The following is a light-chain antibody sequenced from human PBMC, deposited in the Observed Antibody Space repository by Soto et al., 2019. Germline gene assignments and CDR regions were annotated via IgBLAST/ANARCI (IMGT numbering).Light chain of an antibody. J-gene: IGLJ3*02. CDR3: TSYTATSTLGV. CDR1: SSDVGAYNY. Sequence: QSALTQPPSASGSPGQSVTISCTGTSSDVGAYNYVSWYQQHPGTAPKLIIYEVSNRPSGISNRFSGSKSGNTASLTISGLQPEDEADYYCTSYTATSTLGVFGGGTQLTVL. V-gene: IGLV2-14*01. CDR2: EVS.